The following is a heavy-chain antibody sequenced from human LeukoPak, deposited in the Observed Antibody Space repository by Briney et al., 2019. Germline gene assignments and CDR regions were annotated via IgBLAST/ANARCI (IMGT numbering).Heavy chain of an antibody. CDR1: GFTFSNEY. D-gene: IGHD1-1*01. J-gene: IGHJ3*02. Sequence: PGGSLRLSCSASGFTFSNEYMSWVRQAPGKGLEWLGLIKSKAEGGTTDYAAPVKGRFTISRDDSTSTLYLQMNSLKTEDTAVYYCGTGSAFDIWGQGTMVTVSS. CDR3: GTGSAFDI. CDR2: IKSKAEGGTT. V-gene: IGHV3-15*01.